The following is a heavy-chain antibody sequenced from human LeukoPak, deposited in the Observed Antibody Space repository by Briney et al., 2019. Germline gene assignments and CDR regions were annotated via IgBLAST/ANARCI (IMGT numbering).Heavy chain of an antibody. V-gene: IGHV3-33*06. Sequence: GGALRLSCVASGFTFSSYGMHWVRQAPGTGLEGVAVIWYDGSNKYYADSVKGRFTISRDNSKNTLYLQRNSLRAEDTAVYYCAKESAAAAADYWGEGTLVTVSS. J-gene: IGHJ4*02. D-gene: IGHD6-25*01. CDR3: AKESAAAAADY. CDR1: GFTFSSYG. CDR2: IWYDGSNK.